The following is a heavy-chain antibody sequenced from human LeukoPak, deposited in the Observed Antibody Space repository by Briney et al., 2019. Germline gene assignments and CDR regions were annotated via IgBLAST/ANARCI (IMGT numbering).Heavy chain of an antibody. CDR3: ATVPYSSGWYPKPDY. D-gene: IGHD6-19*01. V-gene: IGHV1-18*01. J-gene: IGHJ4*02. CDR1: GYTFTSYG. CDR2: ISAYNGNT. Sequence: VASVKVSCKASGYTFTSYGISWVRQAPGQGLEWMGWISAYNGNTNYAQKLQGRVTMTTDTSTSTAYMELRSLRSEDTAVYYCATVPYSSGWYPKPDYWGQGTLVTVSS.